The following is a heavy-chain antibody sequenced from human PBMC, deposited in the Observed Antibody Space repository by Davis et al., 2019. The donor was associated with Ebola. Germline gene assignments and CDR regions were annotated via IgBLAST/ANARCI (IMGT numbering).Heavy chain of an antibody. V-gene: IGHV3-30*04. CDR2: ISYDGNRK. CDR1: GFTFSSYA. CDR3: ARATHFDY. Sequence: GESLKISCAASGFTFSSYAMHWVRQAPGKGLEWMAVISYDGNRKYYADSVKGRFTISRDNSKNTLYLQMNSLRAEDTAVYYCARATHFDYWGQGTLVTVSS. J-gene: IGHJ4*02.